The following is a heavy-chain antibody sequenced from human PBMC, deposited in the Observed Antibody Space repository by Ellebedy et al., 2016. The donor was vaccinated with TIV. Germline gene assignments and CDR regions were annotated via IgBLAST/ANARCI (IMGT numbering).Heavy chain of an antibody. CDR3: ARDSEPMVRGVYVY. V-gene: IGHV1-2*02. Sequence: ASVKVSXXASGFTLRDYYMHWVRQAPGQGLEWMSWINPKNGHTNYAQNFQGRVTMTTDTSINTAYMELSRLTSDDTAVYYCARDSEPMVRGVYVYWGQGTLVTVSS. CDR2: INPKNGHT. D-gene: IGHD3-10*01. J-gene: IGHJ4*02. CDR1: GFTLRDYY.